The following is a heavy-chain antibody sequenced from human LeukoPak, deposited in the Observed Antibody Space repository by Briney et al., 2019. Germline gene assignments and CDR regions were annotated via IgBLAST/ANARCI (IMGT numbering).Heavy chain of an antibody. CDR1: GLTFSNAW. V-gene: IGHV3-15*01. CDR3: ATASSGLFY. D-gene: IGHD3-16*01. CDR2: IKRITDGETT. Sequence: PGESLRLSCAASGLTFSNAWMSWVRQAPGEGLEWVGRIKRITDGETTEYAAPVKGRFTISRDDSKNTLYLQMNSLKTDDTGVYYCATASSGLFYWGQGTLVTVSS. J-gene: IGHJ4*02.